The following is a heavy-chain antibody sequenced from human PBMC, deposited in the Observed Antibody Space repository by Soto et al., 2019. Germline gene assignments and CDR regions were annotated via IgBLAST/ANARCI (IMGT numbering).Heavy chain of an antibody. V-gene: IGHV3-33*01. CDR1: GFTLSSNG. J-gene: IGHJ6*02. Sequence: PGGSLRLSCAASGFTLSSNGMQWVRQAPGKGLDWVAFIWYDGSEKYYADSVKGRFTISRVNSKNTLYLQMNSLRAEYTAVYYCARDGRYDFLSGFRPVGNDYYGMDVWGQGTTVTVSS. CDR2: IWYDGSEK. CDR3: ARDGRYDFLSGFRPVGNDYYGMDV. D-gene: IGHD3-3*01.